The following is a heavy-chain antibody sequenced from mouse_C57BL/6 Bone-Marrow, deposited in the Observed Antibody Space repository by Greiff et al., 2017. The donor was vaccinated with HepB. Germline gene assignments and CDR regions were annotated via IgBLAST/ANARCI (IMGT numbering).Heavy chain of an antibody. Sequence: LQESGAELVRPGASVKMSCKASGYTFTSYNMHWVKQTPRQGLEWIGAIYPGNGNTSYNQKFKGKATLTVDKSSSTAYMQLSSLTSEDSAVYFCATSTVVDFDYWGQGTTLTVSS. D-gene: IGHD1-1*01. CDR2: IYPGNGNT. J-gene: IGHJ2*01. V-gene: IGHV1-12*01. CDR1: GYTFTSYN. CDR3: ATSTVVDFDY.